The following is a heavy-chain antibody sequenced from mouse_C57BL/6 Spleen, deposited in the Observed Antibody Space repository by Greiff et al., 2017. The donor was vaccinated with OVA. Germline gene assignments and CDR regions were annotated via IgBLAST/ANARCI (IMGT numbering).Heavy chain of an antibody. J-gene: IGHJ1*03. CDR1: GFNIKDYY. CDR2: IDPEDGDT. D-gene: IGHD1-1*01. CDR3: TTLSYGSLDFDV. V-gene: IGHV14-1*01. Sequence: VHVKQSGAELVRPGASVKLSCTASGFNIKDYYMHWVKQRPEQGLEWIGRIDPEDGDTEYAPKFQGKATMTADTSSNTAYLQLSSLTSEDTAVYYCTTLSYGSLDFDVWGTGTTVTVSS.